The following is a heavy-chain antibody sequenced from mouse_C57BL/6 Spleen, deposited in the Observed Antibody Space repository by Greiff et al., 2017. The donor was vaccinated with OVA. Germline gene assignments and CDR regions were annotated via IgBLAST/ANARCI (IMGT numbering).Heavy chain of an antibody. CDR2: IDPETGGT. Sequence: VKLMESGAELVRPGASVTLSCKASGYTFTDYEMHWVKQTPVHGLAWIGAIDPETGGTAYNQKFKGKAILTADKSSSTAYMELRSLTSEDSAVYYCTVDSSGFAYGGQGTLVTVSA. J-gene: IGHJ3*01. CDR1: GYTFTDYE. CDR3: TVDSSGFAY. V-gene: IGHV1-15*01. D-gene: IGHD3-2*02.